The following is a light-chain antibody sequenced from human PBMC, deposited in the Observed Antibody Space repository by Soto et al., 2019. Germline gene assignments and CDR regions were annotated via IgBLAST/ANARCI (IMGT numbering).Light chain of an antibody. J-gene: IGLJ1*01. Sequence: QSALTQPPSVSGSPGQSITVSCTGTSSDIGASNFVSWYQHLPGRAPKVIIFEAXXXXXXXXXXXXXXXXXXTXSLTISGLQADDEAEYFCISYKTDDTFLFGTGTKV. CDR3: ISYKTDDTFL. CDR2: EAX. V-gene: IGLV2-14*01. CDR1: SSDIGASNF.